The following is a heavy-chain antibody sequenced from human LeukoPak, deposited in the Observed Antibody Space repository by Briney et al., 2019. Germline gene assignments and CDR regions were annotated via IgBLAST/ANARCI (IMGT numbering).Heavy chain of an antibody. CDR3: ARDGGSGSYYMFSGYYYYMDV. J-gene: IGHJ6*03. D-gene: IGHD3-10*01. Sequence: GGSLRLSRAASGFTFSDYYMSWIRQAPGKGLEWVSYISSSGSTIYYADSVKGRFTISRDNAKNSLYLQMNSLRAEDTAVYYCARDGGSGSYYMFSGYYYYMDVWGKGTTVTVSS. V-gene: IGHV3-11*01. CDR1: GFTFSDYY. CDR2: ISSSGSTI.